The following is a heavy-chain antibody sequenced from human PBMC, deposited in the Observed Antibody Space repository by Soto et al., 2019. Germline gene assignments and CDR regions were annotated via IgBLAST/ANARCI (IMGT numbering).Heavy chain of an antibody. J-gene: IGHJ4*02. CDR2: ISAHNGNT. CDR1: GYGFTTYG. V-gene: IGHV1-18*01. Sequence: QVHLVQSGAEVKKPGASVKVSCKGSGYGFTTYGLTWVRQAPVQGLEWMAWISAHNGNTNYAQKLQGRVTVTGDTSTSTAYMELRSLRSDDTAVYYWARGRYGDYWGQGALVTVSS. CDR3: ARGRYGDY. D-gene: IGHD1-1*01.